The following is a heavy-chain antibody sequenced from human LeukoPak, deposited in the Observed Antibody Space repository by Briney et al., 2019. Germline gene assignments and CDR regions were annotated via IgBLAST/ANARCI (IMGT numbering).Heavy chain of an antibody. D-gene: IGHD2-15*01. CDR1: GFIFSNYD. J-gene: IGHJ6*03. V-gene: IGHV3-11*01. CDR3: ARVLRYCSGGNCYSGGLGYMDV. Sequence: GGSLRLSCAASGFIFSNYDMHWIRQAPGQGLEWVSSISRSGSTKYYADAVKGRFTISRDNAKNSLFLQMNSLRAEDTAVYYCARVLRYCSGGNCYSGGLGYMDVWGKGTTVTISS. CDR2: ISRSGSTK.